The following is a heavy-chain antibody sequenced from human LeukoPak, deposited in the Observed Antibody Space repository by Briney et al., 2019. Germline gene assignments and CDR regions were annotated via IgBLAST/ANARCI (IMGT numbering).Heavy chain of an antibody. CDR3: AIYNGDYAFDY. CDR1: GYTFTGDY. J-gene: IGHJ4*02. Sequence: ASVKVSCEASGYTFTGDYMHWVRQAPGQGGEWMGWINPNSDSTNYAQKVRGRVTMTRDTSICTAYMELSRLRSDDTAVYYCAIYNGDYAFDYWGQGTLVTVPS. D-gene: IGHD4-17*01. CDR2: INPNSDST. V-gene: IGHV1-2*02.